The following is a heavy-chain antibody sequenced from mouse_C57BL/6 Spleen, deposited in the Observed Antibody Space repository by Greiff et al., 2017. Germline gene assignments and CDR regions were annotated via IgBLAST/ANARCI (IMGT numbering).Heavy chain of an antibody. CDR2: IHPNSGST. V-gene: IGHV1-64*01. D-gene: IGHD4-1*01. CDR3: ARRDWDSWFAY. Sequence: QVQLQQPGAELVKPGASVKLSCKASGYTFTSYWMLWVQQRPGQGLEWIGMIHPNSGSTNYHEKFKSKATLTVDKSSSTAYMQLSSLTSSDSAVYYCARRDWDSWFAYWGQATLVTVSA. J-gene: IGHJ3*01. CDR1: GYTFTSYW.